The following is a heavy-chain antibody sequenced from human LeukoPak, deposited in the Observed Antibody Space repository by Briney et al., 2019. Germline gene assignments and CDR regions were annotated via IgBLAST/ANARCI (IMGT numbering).Heavy chain of an antibody. CDR3: ARIQQLRRGQPPAKDY. CDR1: GGSVSSGTYY. Sequence: PSETLSLTCTVSGGSVSSGTYYWSWIRQPPGKGLEWIGYIYYSGSTNYNPSLKSRVTISIDTSKNQFSLTLRSVTAADTAVFYCARIQQLRRGQPPAKDYWGQGTLVTVSS. V-gene: IGHV4-61*01. CDR2: IYYSGST. J-gene: IGHJ4*02. D-gene: IGHD6-13*01.